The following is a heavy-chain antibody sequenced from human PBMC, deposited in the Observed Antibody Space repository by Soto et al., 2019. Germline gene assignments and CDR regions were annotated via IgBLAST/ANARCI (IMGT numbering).Heavy chain of an antibody. CDR1: GFTFSDHA. CDR2: VSYDGSNK. J-gene: IGHJ2*01. CDR3: ARGTYCVGDCWPGQVAMSYFDL. D-gene: IGHD2-21*02. V-gene: IGHV3-30*04. Sequence: QVQLVESGGGVVQPGGSLRLSCAASGFTFSDHAMHWVRQTPGKGLEWVAVVSYDGSNKYYADSVKGRFSISRANSKTTLDLEMNSLLPEDRAMYYCARGTYCVGDCWPGQVAMSYFDLLGRGTLVIVSS.